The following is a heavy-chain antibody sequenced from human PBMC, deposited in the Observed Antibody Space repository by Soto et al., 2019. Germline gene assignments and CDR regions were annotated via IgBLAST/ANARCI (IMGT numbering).Heavy chain of an antibody. V-gene: IGHV2-5*02. J-gene: IGHJ4*02. CDR3: AHRRGDLLTGHYYFDY. CDR2: ISWDGEK. Sequence: QITLKESGPTLVKPTQTLTLTCTFSGFSLNTRGVGVGWIRQPPGKALEWLALISWDGEKRYRPSLKSWLTITKDTSENQEVPTMTNMDPVDTATYDCAHRRGDLLTGHYYFDYWGQGTLVTVSS. D-gene: IGHD3-9*01. CDR1: GFSLNTRGVG.